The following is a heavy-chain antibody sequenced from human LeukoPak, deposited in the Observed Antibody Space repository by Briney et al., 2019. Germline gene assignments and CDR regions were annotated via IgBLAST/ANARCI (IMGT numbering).Heavy chain of an antibody. Sequence: KPSETLSLTCVVYGGSFSGYFWSWIRQPPGKGLEWIGEITPSGSTNYNPSPKSRVSITIDTSKKKLSLRLTSVTAADSAVYYCASSFYYDSRDYWGQGTLVTVSS. J-gene: IGHJ4*02. CDR2: ITPSGST. V-gene: IGHV4-34*01. D-gene: IGHD3-22*01. CDR3: ASSFYYDSRDY. CDR1: GGSFSGYF.